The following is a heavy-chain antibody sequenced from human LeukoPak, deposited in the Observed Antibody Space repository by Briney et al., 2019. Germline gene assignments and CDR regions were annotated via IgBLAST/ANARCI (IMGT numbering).Heavy chain of an antibody. V-gene: IGHV4-39*01. J-gene: IGHJ5*02. CDR3: ARHVRSSGWYVDNWFDP. CDR2: IYYSGTT. Sequence: PSETLSLTCTVSGGSISSSSYYWGWIRQPPGKGLEWIGSIYYSGTTYYNPSLKSRVTMSVDTSKNQFSLKLSSVTASDTSVYYCARHVRSSGWYVDNWFDPWGQGTLVTVSS. D-gene: IGHD6-19*01. CDR1: GGSISSSSYY.